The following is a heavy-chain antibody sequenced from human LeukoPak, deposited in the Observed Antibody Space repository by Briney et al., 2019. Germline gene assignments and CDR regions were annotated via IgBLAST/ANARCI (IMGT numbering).Heavy chain of an antibody. CDR3: AREKWERHHCGVDV. CDR1: GFTFSSYA. Sequence: GGSLRLSCAASGFTFSSYAMHWVRQAPGKGLEWVAVISYDGSNKYYADSVEGRFTISRDYSKSTVDLQMNSLRAEDTAVYYCAREKWERHHCGVDVWGQGTTVTVSS. CDR2: ISYDGSNK. V-gene: IGHV3-30-3*01. J-gene: IGHJ6*02. D-gene: IGHD1-26*01.